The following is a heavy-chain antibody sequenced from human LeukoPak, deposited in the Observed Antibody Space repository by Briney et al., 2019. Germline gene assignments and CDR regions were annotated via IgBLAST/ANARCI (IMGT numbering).Heavy chain of an antibody. D-gene: IGHD6-19*01. CDR3: ARAVAGTSDAFDI. V-gene: IGHV3-23*01. J-gene: IGHJ3*02. Sequence: GGSLRLSCAASGFTFSSSAMSWVRQAPGKGLEWLSGISGSGGGTYYADSVKGRFTISRDDSKNTLYLQMHSLRAEDTAVYYCARAVAGTSDAFDIWGQGTMVTVSS. CDR2: ISGSGGGT. CDR1: GFTFSSSA.